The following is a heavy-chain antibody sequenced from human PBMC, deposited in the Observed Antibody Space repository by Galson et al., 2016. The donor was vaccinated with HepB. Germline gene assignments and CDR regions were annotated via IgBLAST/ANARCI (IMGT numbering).Heavy chain of an antibody. D-gene: IGHD6-13*01. V-gene: IGHV5-51*01. CDR3: AGTSFSSSWSFDH. J-gene: IGHJ4*02. CDR1: GYNFNSYW. Sequence: QSGAEVKKPGESLTISCKGSGYNFNSYWIGWVRQMPGKGLEWMGIIYPGDSDTRYSPSFQGQVTISVDKSVSTAYLQWSSLKASDTAMYFCAGTSFSSSWSFDHWGQGTLVTVSS. CDR2: IYPGDSDT.